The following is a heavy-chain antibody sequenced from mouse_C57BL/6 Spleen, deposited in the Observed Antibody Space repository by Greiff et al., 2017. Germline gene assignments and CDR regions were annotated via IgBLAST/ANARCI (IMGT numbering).Heavy chain of an antibody. J-gene: IGHJ4*01. CDR1: GYTFTSSW. CDR3: ARRDYSYYAMDY. Sequence: QVQLQQPGAELVRPGSSVKLSCKASGYTFTSSWMHWVKQRPIQGLEWIGNIDPSDSETHYNQKFKDKATLTVDKSSSTAYMQLSSLTSEDSAVYYCARRDYSYYAMDYWGQGTSVTVSS. D-gene: IGHD1-1*01. CDR2: IDPSDSET. V-gene: IGHV1-52*01.